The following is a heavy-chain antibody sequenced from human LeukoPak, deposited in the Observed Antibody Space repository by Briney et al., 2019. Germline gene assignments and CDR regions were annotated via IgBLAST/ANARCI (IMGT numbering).Heavy chain of an antibody. V-gene: IGHV4-34*01. CDR2: IDHSGST. CDR3: ARFCVDSSGFSSYYFDS. J-gene: IGHJ4*02. D-gene: IGHD3-22*01. CDR1: GGSFGENS. Sequence: SETLSLTCAVSGGSFGENSWTWIRQPPGKGLEWIGDIDHSGSTNSSPSLQGRVTMSVDTSKDQFSLKLTSVTAADTAMYYCARFCVDSSGFSSYYFDSWSQGTLVTVSS.